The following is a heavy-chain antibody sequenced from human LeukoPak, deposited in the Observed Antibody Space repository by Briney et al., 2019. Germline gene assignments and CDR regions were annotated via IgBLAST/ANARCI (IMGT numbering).Heavy chain of an antibody. CDR3: ARDYSDYYTFDY. V-gene: IGHV1-2*06. CDR1: GYTFTGYY. J-gene: IGHJ4*02. CDR2: INPNSGGT. Sequence: ASVKVSCKASGYTFTGYYMHWVRQAPGQGLEWMGRINPNSGGTNYAQKFQGRVTMTRDTSISTAYMELSRPRSDDTAVYYCARDYSDYYTFDYWGQGTLVTVSS. D-gene: IGHD1-26*01.